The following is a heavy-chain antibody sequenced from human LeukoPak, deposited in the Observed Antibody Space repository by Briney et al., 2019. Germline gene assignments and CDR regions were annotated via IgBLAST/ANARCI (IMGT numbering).Heavy chain of an antibody. CDR3: ATAPILRGEGGEHYKYGMDV. V-gene: IGHV4-4*02. J-gene: IGHJ6*02. CDR1: VGSISSGNW. CDR2: IHHNGTH. Sequence: SGTLSLTCAVSVGSISSGNWWTWVRQSPGKGLEWIGEIHHNGTHNYNPSLKSRVTISADTFKNHFSLKLTSVTAADTAVYYCATAPILRGEGGEHYKYGMDVWGQGTTVIVSS. D-gene: IGHD2-2*02.